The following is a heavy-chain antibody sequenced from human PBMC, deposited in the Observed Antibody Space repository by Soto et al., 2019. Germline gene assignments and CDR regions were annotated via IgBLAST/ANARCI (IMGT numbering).Heavy chain of an antibody. CDR3: ARRIAAAGTRGAFDI. CDR1: GGSISSSSYY. V-gene: IGHV4-39*01. CDR2: IYYSGST. D-gene: IGHD6-13*01. Sequence: SETLSLTCTVSGGSISSSSYYWGWIRQPPGKGLEWIGSIYYSGSTYYNPSLKSRVTISVDTSKNQFSLKLSSVAAADTAVYYCARRIAAAGTRGAFDIWGQGTMVTVSS. J-gene: IGHJ3*02.